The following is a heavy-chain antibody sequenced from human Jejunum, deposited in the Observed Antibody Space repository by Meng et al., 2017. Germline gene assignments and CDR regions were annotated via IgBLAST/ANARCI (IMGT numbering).Heavy chain of an antibody. J-gene: IGHJ6*02. Sequence: QVQLQESGPRLLKPSPTLSLTCSVSGASINGGDYSWSWIRLSPGMGLEWIGYIYFNGNAYYNPSLKSRLTLSVDTSENQFSLKLSSVTAADTAIYYCARGDIFRGPHVWGQGTTVTVSS. CDR2: IYFNGNA. D-gene: IGHD2-21*01. CDR3: ARGDIFRGPHV. V-gene: IGHV4-30-4*01. CDR1: GASINGGDYS.